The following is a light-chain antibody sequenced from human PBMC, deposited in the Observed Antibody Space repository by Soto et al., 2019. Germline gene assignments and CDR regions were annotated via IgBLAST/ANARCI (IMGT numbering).Light chain of an antibody. CDR2: DIS. CDR3: HQYNHWLTWT. CDR1: QTVSRN. Sequence: EVVMTQSPATLSVXPGERATLSCRASQTVSRNLAWYQQRPGQAPRLLIYDISNRAAGVPARFSGSGSETEFTLPIRSLQSEDFAVYYCHQYNHWLTWTFGQGTKVDIK. J-gene: IGKJ1*01. V-gene: IGKV3-15*01.